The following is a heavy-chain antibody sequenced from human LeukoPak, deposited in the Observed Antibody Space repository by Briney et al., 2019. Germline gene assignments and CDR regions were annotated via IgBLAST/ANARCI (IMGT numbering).Heavy chain of an antibody. V-gene: IGHV4-59*08. J-gene: IGHJ5*02. CDR2: ISDIGST. CDR3: ARLLRESWFDP. D-gene: IGHD3-3*01. CDR1: GGSISSYY. Sequence: SETLSLTCTVSGGSISSYYWSWIRQPPGKGLEWIAYISDIGSTNYNPSLKSRVTISVDTSKNQFSLKLSSVTAADTAVYYCARLLRESWFDPWGQGTLVTVSS.